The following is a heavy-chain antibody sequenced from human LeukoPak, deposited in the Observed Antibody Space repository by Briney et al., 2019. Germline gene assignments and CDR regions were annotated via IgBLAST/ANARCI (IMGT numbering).Heavy chain of an antibody. CDR2: ISYSGST. J-gene: IGHJ4*02. D-gene: IGHD3-10*01. CDR1: GFTFSSYW. V-gene: IGHV4-59*01. Sequence: GSLRLSCAASGFTFSSYWMSWVRQPPGKGLEWIGYISYSGSTNYNPSLKSRVTMSLDTSENQFSLNLSSVTAADTAVYYCTRVQLLWLQYYFDFWGQGTLVTVSS. CDR3: TRVQLLWLQYYFDF.